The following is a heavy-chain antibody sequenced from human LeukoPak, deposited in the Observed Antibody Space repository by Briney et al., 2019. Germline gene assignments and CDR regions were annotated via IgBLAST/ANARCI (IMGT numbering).Heavy chain of an antibody. V-gene: IGHV4-59*01. D-gene: IGHD3-22*01. CDR3: ARGDSSGYYGLLYYFDY. J-gene: IGHJ4*02. Sequence: SETLSLTCTVSGGSISSYYWSWIRKPPGKGLGWFGYIYYSGSTNYIPSLKSRVTISVDTSKNQFSLKLSSVTAADTAVYYCARGDSSGYYGLLYYFDYWGQGTLVTVSS. CDR2: IYYSGST. CDR1: GGSISSYY.